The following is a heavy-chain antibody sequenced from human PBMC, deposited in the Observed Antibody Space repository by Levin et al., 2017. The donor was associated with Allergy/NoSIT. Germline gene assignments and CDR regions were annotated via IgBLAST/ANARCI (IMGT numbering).Heavy chain of an antibody. CDR1: GGSFSGYY. V-gene: IGHV4-34*01. D-gene: IGHD3-9*01. CDR3: ARGPSYTIFCVFCKNNDAFDI. J-gene: IGHJ3*02. CDR2: INHSGST. Sequence: MPGGSLRLSCAVYGGSFSGYYWSWIRQPPGKGLEWIGEINHSGSTNYNPSLKSRVTISVDTSKNQFSLKLSSVTAADTAVYYCARGPSYTIFCVFCKNNDAFDIWGQGTMVTVSS.